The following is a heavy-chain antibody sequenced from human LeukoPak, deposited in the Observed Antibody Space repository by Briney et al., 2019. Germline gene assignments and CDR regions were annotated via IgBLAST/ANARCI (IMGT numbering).Heavy chain of an antibody. J-gene: IGHJ4*02. CDR1: GGTFSSYA. D-gene: IGHD3-10*01. V-gene: IGHV1-69*13. CDR2: IIPIFGTA. CDR3: ASPNYYGSGSYSDY. Sequence: GASVKVSCKASGGTFSSYAISWVRQAPGQGLEWMGGIIPIFGTANYAQKFQGRVTITADESTSTAYMELSSLRSEDTAVYYCASPNYYGSGSYSDYWGQGTLVTVSS.